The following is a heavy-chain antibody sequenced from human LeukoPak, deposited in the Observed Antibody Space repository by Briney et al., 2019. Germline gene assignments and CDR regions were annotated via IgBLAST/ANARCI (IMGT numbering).Heavy chain of an antibody. CDR1: GGSISSYY. J-gene: IGHJ4*02. D-gene: IGHD6-13*01. CDR2: IYYSGTT. Sequence: KPSETLSLTCTVSGGSISSYYWSWIRQPPGKGLEWTGYIYYSGTTNYNPPLKSRVTISVDTSKNQFSLKLSSVTAADTAVYYCARGVYIAAAQYGYWGQGTLVTVSS. V-gene: IGHV4-59*01. CDR3: ARGVYIAAAQYGY.